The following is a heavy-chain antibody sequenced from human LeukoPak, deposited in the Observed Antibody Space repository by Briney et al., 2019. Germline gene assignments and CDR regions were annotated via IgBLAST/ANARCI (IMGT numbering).Heavy chain of an antibody. CDR1: GFPFSNYG. J-gene: IGHJ4*02. CDR2: IRYDGSNK. CDR3: AKRVAVAATAYYFDC. V-gene: IGHV3-30*02. D-gene: IGHD6-13*01. Sequence: PGGSLRLSCAASGFPFSNYGMHWARQAPGKGLEWVAFIRYDGSNKYYADSVKGRFTISRDNSKNTLYLQMSSLRAEDTAVYYCAKRVAVAATAYYFDCWGQGTLVTVSS.